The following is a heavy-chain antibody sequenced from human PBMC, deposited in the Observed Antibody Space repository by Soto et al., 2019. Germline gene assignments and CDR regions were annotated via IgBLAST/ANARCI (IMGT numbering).Heavy chain of an antibody. V-gene: IGHV3-23*01. Sequence: GGSLRLSCAASGFTFSSYAMSWVRQAPGKGLEWVSAISGSGGSTYYADSVKGRFTISRDNSKNTLYLQMNSLGAEDTAVYYCAKDWSYCGGDCYYYFDYWGQGTLVTVSS. CDR2: ISGSGGST. CDR3: AKDWSYCGGDCYYYFDY. CDR1: GFTFSSYA. J-gene: IGHJ4*02. D-gene: IGHD2-21*02.